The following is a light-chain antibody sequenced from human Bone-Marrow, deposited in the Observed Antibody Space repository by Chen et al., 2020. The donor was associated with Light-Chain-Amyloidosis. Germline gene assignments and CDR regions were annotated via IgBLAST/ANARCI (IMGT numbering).Light chain of an antibody. V-gene: IGKV3-20*01. CDR3: QQYGTSPLT. Sequence: EIVLTQSPGTLSLSPGEGANLSCRASQTISSNYLTWYQQKFGQAPRLLIYGSSSRATGIPDRFTGSGSGTDFTLTINRLEPEDVAMYYCQQYGTSPLTCGGGTKVEIK. CDR1: QTISSNY. CDR2: GSS. J-gene: IGKJ4*01.